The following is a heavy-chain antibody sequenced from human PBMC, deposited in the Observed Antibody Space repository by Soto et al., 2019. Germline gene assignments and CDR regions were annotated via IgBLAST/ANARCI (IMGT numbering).Heavy chain of an antibody. Sequence: SETLSLTCTVSGGSISSSSYYWGWIRQPPGKGLEWIGTIYYSGSTYYNPSLKSRVTISVDTSKNQFSLKLSSVTAADTAVYYCARQGFLERLFLPGSWGQGTVVTVST. D-gene: IGHD3-3*01. J-gene: IGHJ5*02. CDR3: ARQGFLERLFLPGS. CDR2: IYYSGST. CDR1: GGSISSSSYY. V-gene: IGHV4-39*01.